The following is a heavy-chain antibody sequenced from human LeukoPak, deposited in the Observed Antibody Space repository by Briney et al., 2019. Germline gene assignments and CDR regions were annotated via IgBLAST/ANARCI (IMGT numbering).Heavy chain of an antibody. CDR3: ASLYDSSGYRDY. CDR2: IYYSGST. CDR1: GGSISSGGYY. Sequence: PSQTLSLTCTVSGGSISSGGYYWSWIRQHPGKGLEWIGYIYYSGSTYYNPSLKSRVTISVDTSKNQFSLKLSFVTAADTAVYYCASLYDSSGYRDYWGQGTLVTVSS. V-gene: IGHV4-31*03. J-gene: IGHJ4*02. D-gene: IGHD3-22*01.